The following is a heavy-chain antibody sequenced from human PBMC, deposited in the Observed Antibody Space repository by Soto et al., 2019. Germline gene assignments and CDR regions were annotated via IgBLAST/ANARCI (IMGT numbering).Heavy chain of an antibody. Sequence: PRLSCAASGFNFSSYDMHWFRQSTAKGLEWVSAIVTAGDTYYPGSVKGRFTISRENAKNSLYLQMNSLRAGDTAVYYCARLRYCSGGSCPDGAFDSWGQGTMVTVSS. J-gene: IGHJ3*02. CDR3: ARLRYCSGGSCPDGAFDS. V-gene: IGHV3-13*01. D-gene: IGHD2-15*01. CDR2: IVTAGDT. CDR1: GFNFSSYD.